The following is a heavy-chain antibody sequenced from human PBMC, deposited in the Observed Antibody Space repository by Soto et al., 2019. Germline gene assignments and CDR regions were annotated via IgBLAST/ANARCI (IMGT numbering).Heavy chain of an antibody. Sequence: QVQLVESGGGVVQPGRSLRLSCAASGFTFSSYGMHWVRQAPGKGVEWVAVIWSDGSTKYYADSVKGRFTISRDISNTLYLQMNNLRAEDTALYYCARDLRRGYGMDVWGQGTTVTVSS. CDR2: IWSDGSTK. CDR1: GFTFSSYG. J-gene: IGHJ6*02. V-gene: IGHV3-33*01. CDR3: ARDLRRGYGMDV. D-gene: IGHD4-17*01.